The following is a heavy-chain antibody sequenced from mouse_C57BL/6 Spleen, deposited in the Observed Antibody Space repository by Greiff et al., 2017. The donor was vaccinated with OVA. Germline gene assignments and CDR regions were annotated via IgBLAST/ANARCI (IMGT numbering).Heavy chain of an antibody. CDR2: IHPNRGST. CDR3: ASTNWDTWFAY. D-gene: IGHD4-1*01. V-gene: IGHV1-64*01. Sequence: QVQLKQPGAELVKPGASVKLSCKASGYTFTSYWMHWVKQRTGQGLEWIGRIHPNRGSTNYNEKFKSKATLTVDKSSSTAYMQLSSLTSEDSAVYYCASTNWDTWFAYWGQGTLVTVSA. J-gene: IGHJ3*01. CDR1: GYTFTSYW.